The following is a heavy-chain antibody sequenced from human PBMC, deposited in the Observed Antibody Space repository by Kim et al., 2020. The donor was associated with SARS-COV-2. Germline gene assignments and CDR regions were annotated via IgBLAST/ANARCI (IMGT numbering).Heavy chain of an antibody. D-gene: IGHD6-25*01. J-gene: IGHJ4*02. Sequence: GGSLRLSCSASGFTFSSYTMHWVRQAPEKGLEYVSAISGNGVNTYYADSVKGRFTISRDNSKNTVYLQMSSLRAEDTAIYFCVKNRRFSSGLYDYWGQGTLVTVSS. CDR2: ISGNGVNT. CDR1: GFTFSSYT. CDR3: VKNRRFSSGLYDY. V-gene: IGHV3-64D*09.